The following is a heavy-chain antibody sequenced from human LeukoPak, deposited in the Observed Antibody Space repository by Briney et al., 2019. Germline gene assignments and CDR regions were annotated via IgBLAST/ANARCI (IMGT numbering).Heavy chain of an antibody. Sequence: PGGSLRLSCAASGFTFSNYGMHWVRQAPGKGLEWVAVIWYDGSNKYYADSVKGRFTISRDNSKNTLYLQMNSLRAEDTAVYYCARDTSDYGLDYWGQGTLVTVSS. CDR2: IWYDGSNK. CDR1: GFTFSNYG. V-gene: IGHV3-33*01. CDR3: ARDTSDYGLDY. J-gene: IGHJ4*02. D-gene: IGHD4-17*01.